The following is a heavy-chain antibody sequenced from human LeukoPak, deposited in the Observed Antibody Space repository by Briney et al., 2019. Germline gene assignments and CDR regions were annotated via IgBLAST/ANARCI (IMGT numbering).Heavy chain of an antibody. CDR2: IYHSGST. CDR1: GFTFSSYA. D-gene: IGHD6-19*01. Sequence: GPLRLSCAASGFTFSSYAMSWVRQAPGKGLEWIGSIYHSGSTYYNPSLKSQVTISVDTSKNQFSLKLSSVTAADTAVYYCARSGSSGWYLDFDYWGQGTLVTVSS. V-gene: IGHV4-38-2*01. J-gene: IGHJ4*02. CDR3: ARSGSSGWYLDFDY.